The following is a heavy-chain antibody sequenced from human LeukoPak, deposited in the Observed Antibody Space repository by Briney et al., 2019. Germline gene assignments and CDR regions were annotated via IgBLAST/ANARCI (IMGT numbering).Heavy chain of an antibody. Sequence: PSGTLSLTCAVSGGSISSSNWRSWVRQPPGKGLEWIGEIYHSGSTNYNPSLKSRVTISVDKSKNQFSLKLSSVTAADTAVYYCARDHYYDSSGRDAFDIWGQGTMVTVSS. J-gene: IGHJ3*02. D-gene: IGHD3-22*01. CDR1: GGSISSSNW. CDR3: ARDHYYDSSGRDAFDI. V-gene: IGHV4-4*02. CDR2: IYHSGST.